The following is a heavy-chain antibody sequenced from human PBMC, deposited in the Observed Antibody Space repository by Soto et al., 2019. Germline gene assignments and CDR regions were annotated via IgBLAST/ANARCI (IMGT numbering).Heavy chain of an antibody. D-gene: IGHD3-3*01. J-gene: IGHJ3*01. Sequence: EVRLLESGGGLGQPGGSLRLSCAASGFSFRDYAMSWVRQAPGKGLEWVSTISGSLDSAFYADSVKGRFTISRDTSNNPLYLQMNSLRAEDTAVYFCAKDSGLPVFGGLIHALDFWGQGTLVTVSS. CDR3: AKDSGLPVFGGLIHALDF. V-gene: IGHV3-23*01. CDR1: GFSFRDYA. CDR2: ISGSLDSA.